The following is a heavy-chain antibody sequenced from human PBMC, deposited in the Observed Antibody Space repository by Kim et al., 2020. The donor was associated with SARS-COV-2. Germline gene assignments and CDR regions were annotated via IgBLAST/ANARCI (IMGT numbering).Heavy chain of an antibody. Sequence: SETLSLTCTVSGGSVSLGGYYWVWIRQHPGKGLEWIGYQYYDGFSVYNPSLQRRVTISSDTSKTQFSLMLTPVTAAATAFYYSPRVKVEHSTPLGPWAQG. CDR1: GGSVSLGGYY. CDR3: PRVKVEHSTPLGP. CDR2: QYYDGFS. D-gene: IGHD1-1*01. J-gene: IGHJ5*02. V-gene: IGHV4-31*03.